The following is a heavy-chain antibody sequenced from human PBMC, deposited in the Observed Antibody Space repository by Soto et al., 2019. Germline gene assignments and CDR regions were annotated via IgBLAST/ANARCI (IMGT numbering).Heavy chain of an antibody. J-gene: IGHJ4*02. CDR3: ARDFPKQQLDFDY. V-gene: IGHV3-21*01. Sequence: KAGGSLRLSCAASGSTFSSYSMNWVRQAPGKGLEWVSSISSSSSYIYYADSVKGRFTISRDNAKNSLYLQMNSLRAEDTAVYYCARDFPKQQLDFDYWGQGTLVTVSS. CDR1: GSTFSSYS. D-gene: IGHD6-13*01. CDR2: ISSSSSYI.